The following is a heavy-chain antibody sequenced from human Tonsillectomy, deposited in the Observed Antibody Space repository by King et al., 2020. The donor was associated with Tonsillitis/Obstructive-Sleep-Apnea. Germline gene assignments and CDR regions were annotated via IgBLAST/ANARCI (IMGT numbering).Heavy chain of an antibody. CDR2: IYYSGST. D-gene: IGHD3-10*01. V-gene: IGHV4-61*01. J-gene: IGHJ5*02. Sequence: QLQESGPGLVKPSETLSLTCTVSGGSVSSGSDYWSWIRQPPGKGLEWIGYIYYSGSTNYNPSLKSRVTISVDTSKNQFSLTLSPVTAADTAVYYCARVPGAGLRWFDPWGQGTRVTVSS. CDR1: GGSVSSGSDY. CDR3: ARVPGAGLRWFDP.